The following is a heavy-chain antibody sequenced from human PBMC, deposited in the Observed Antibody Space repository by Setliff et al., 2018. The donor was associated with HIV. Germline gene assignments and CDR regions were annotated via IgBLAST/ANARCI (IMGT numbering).Heavy chain of an antibody. CDR2: IYFSGTP. D-gene: IGHD6-13*01. Sequence: SETLSLTCTVSGGSINSRSYYWAWIRQPPGKGLEWVASIYFSGTPYYNPSLKNRVTISVDTSKNQFSLKLSSVTAADTAVYYCARDGYSSSWYVISGSFDPWGQGTLVTVSS. V-gene: IGHV4-39*07. CDR1: GGSINSRSYY. J-gene: IGHJ5*02. CDR3: ARDGYSSSWYVISGSFDP.